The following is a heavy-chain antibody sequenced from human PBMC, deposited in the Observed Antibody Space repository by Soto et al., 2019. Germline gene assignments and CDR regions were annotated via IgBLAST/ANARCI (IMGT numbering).Heavy chain of an antibody. CDR1: GGTFSSYA. CDR3: ARGGRHYYDRPYYFDY. J-gene: IGHJ4*02. D-gene: IGHD3-22*01. Sequence: QVQLVQSGAEVKKPGSSVKVSCKASGGTFSSYAISWVRQAPGQGLEWMGGIIPIFGTANYAQKFQGRVTITADESTSTASMELSSLRSEDTAVYYCARGGRHYYDRPYYFDYWGQGTLVTVSS. CDR2: IIPIFGTA. V-gene: IGHV1-69*01.